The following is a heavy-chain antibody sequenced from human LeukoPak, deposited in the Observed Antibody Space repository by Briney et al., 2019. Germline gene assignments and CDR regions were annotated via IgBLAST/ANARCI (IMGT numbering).Heavy chain of an antibody. CDR2: ISSSSGYT. CDR1: GFTFSDYY. D-gene: IGHD6-13*01. CDR3: ARAYAGTLFF. V-gene: IGHV3-11*06. J-gene: IGHJ4*02. Sequence: GGSLRLSCAASGFTFSDYYMSWIRQAPGKGLEWVSYISSSSGYTNYADSVKGRFTISRDNAKNSLYLQMNSLRAEDTAVYYCARAYAGTLFFWGQGTLVTVSS.